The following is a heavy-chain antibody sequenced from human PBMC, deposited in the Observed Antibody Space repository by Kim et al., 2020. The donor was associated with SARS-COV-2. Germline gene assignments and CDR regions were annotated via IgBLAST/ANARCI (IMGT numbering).Heavy chain of an antibody. Sequence: IYYAYSVKGRFTISRDNAKNSLYLQMNSLRADDTAVYYCARGRTVTYFDYWGQGTLVTVSS. CDR2: I. CDR3: ARGRTVTYFDY. J-gene: IGHJ4*02. V-gene: IGHV3-21*01. D-gene: IGHD4-17*01.